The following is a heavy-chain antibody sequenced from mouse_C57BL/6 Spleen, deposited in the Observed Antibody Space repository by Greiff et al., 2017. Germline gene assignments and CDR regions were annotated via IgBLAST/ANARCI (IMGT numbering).Heavy chain of an antibody. CDR2: IYPGDGDT. J-gene: IGHJ3*01. V-gene: IGHV1-80*01. Sequence: QVQLQQSGAELVKPGASVKISCKASGYAFSSYWMNWVKQRPGKGLEWIGQIYPGDGDTNYNGKFKGKATLTADKPSSTAYMQLSSLTSEDSAVYVCARSGTAPRDDGYMAWFAYWGQGTLVTVSA. CDR1: GYAFSSYW. CDR3: ARSGTAPRDDGYMAWFAY. D-gene: IGHD2-3*01.